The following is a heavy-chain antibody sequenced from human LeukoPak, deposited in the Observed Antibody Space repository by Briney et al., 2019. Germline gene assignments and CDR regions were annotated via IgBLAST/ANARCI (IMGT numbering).Heavy chain of an antibody. V-gene: IGHV3-48*01. Sequence: GGSLRLSCAASGFTFSSYSMNWVRQAPGKGLEWVSYISSSSSTIYYADSVKGRFTISRDNAKNSLYLQMNSLRAEDTAVYYCARDFHYSYDYWGQGTLVTVSS. J-gene: IGHJ4*02. CDR3: ARDFHYSYDY. D-gene: IGHD4-11*01. CDR2: ISSSSSTI. CDR1: GFTFSSYS.